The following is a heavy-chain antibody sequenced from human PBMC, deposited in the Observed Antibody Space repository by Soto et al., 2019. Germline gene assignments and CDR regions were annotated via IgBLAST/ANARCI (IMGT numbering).Heavy chain of an antibody. J-gene: IGHJ4*02. CDR1: GFTFSRYI. Sequence: GGSLRLACSASGFTFSRYIMNWVRQAPGKGLEWVSSISSSSSYIYYADSVKGRFTISRDNAKNSLYLQMNSLRAEDTAVYYCARDRLFYYFDNWGQGTLVTVSS. V-gene: IGHV3-21*01. CDR2: ISSSSSYI. D-gene: IGHD3-22*01. CDR3: ARDRLFYYFDN.